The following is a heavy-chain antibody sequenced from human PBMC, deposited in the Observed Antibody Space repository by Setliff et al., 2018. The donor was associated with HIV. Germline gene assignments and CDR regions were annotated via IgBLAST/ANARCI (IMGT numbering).Heavy chain of an antibody. V-gene: IGHV1-69*05. CDR1: GGTFGIYG. Sequence: EASVKVSCKASGGTFGIYGISWVRQAPGQGLEWMGGTIPMFGTANYAQKFQGRVTITTDESTNTGYMELSSLRSEDTAVYYCARESACSSTSCPKVLDYWGQGTLVTVS. J-gene: IGHJ4*02. CDR3: ARESACSSTSCPKVLDY. CDR2: TIPMFGTA. D-gene: IGHD2-2*01.